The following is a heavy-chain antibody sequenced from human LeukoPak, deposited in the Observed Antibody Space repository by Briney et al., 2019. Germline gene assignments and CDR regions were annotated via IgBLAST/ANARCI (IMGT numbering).Heavy chain of an antibody. CDR3: ARKDDYVWGSYRYWWFDP. J-gene: IGHJ5*02. CDR1: GGSISSSNW. D-gene: IGHD3-16*02. V-gene: IGHV4-4*02. Sequence: SETLSLTCAVSGGSISSSNWWSWVRQPPGKGLEWIGEIYHSGSTNYNPSLKSRVTISVDKSKNQFSLKMSSVTAADTAVYYCARKDDYVWGSYRYWWFDPWGQGTLVTVSS. CDR2: IYHSGST.